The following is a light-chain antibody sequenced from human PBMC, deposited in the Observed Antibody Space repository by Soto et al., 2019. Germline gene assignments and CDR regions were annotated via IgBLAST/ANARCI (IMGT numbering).Light chain of an antibody. J-gene: IGLJ3*02. Sequence: QSALTQPPSASGSPGQSVTISCTGTSSDVGGYKYVSWYQQHPGKAPKLMIFEVSRRPSGVPDRFSGSKSGNTASLTVSGLQAEDEADYYCSSYAGRNTLVFGGGTQLTVL. V-gene: IGLV2-8*01. CDR2: EVS. CDR3: SSYAGRNTLV. CDR1: SSDVGGYKY.